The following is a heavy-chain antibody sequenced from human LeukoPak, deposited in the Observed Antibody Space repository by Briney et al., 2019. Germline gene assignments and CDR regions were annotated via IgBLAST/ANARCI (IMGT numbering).Heavy chain of an antibody. CDR3: AICYGANEGSFDY. D-gene: IGHD4-17*01. V-gene: IGHV4-39*01. CDR2: IYYSGST. J-gene: IGHJ4*02. Sequence: SETLSLTCTVSGDSISSSSYYWGWIRQPPGKGLEWIGSIYYSGSTYYNPSLKSRVTISVDTSKNQFSLKLSSVTAADTAVYYCAICYGANEGSFDYWGQGTLVTVSS. CDR1: GDSISSSSYY.